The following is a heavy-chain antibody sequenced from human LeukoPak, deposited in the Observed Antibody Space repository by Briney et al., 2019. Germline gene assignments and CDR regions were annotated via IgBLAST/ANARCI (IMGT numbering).Heavy chain of an antibody. J-gene: IGHJ6*03. CDR1: GFTFDDYA. D-gene: IGHD3-10*01. CDR2: ISWNSGSI. V-gene: IGHV3-9*01. CDR3: ARDPMVRNYYYYYMDV. Sequence: GGSLRLSCAASGFTFDDYAMHWVRQAPGKGLEWVSGISWNSGSIGYADSVKGRFTISRDNAKNSLYLQMNSLRAEDTAVYYCARDPMVRNYYYYYMDVWGKGTTVTVSS.